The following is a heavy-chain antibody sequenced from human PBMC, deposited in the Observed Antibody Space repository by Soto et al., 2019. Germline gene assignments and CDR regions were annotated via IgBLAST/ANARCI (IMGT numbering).Heavy chain of an antibody. Sequence: QVQLVQSGAEVKKPGASVKVSCKASGYTFITYGVSWVRQAPGQGLDWLGWISTYNGNTRYAERLQGRVIMTTDTTTNTAYMELGNLRSDDTAVYYCARGPTDYYDNSANYFLDYWGQGTLVTVSS. V-gene: IGHV1-18*01. J-gene: IGHJ4*02. D-gene: IGHD3-22*01. CDR3: ARGPTDYYDNSANYFLDY. CDR1: GYTFITYG. CDR2: ISTYNGNT.